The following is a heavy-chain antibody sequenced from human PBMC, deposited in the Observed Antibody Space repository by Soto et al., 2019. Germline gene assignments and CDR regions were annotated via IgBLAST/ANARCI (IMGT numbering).Heavy chain of an antibody. CDR2: INPSGGST. D-gene: IGHD4-17*01. J-gene: IGHJ4*02. CDR3: ARDNNYGDYPSLCC. CDR1: GYTFTSYY. V-gene: IGHV1-46*04. Sequence: GASVKVSCKASGYTFTSYYMHWVRQATGQGLEWMGTINPSGGSTSYAQKLQGRVTMTRDTSTSTVYMELSRLRSEDTAVDCCARDNNYGDYPSLCCWGRGTLGTVSS.